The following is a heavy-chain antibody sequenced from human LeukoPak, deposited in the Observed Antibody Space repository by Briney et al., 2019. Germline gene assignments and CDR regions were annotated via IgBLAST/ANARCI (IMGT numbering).Heavy chain of an antibody. J-gene: IGHJ6*03. CDR2: ISGSGGST. D-gene: IGHD1-26*01. V-gene: IGHV3-23*01. CDR3: AKGGSYSYYYYYYMDV. CDR1: GFTFSSYA. Sequence: PGGSLRLSCAASGFTFSSYAMSWVRQAPGKGLEWVSAISGSGGSTYYADSVKGRFTISRDNSKNTLYLQMNSLRAEDTAVYYCAKGGSYSYYYYYYMDVWGKGTTVTVSS.